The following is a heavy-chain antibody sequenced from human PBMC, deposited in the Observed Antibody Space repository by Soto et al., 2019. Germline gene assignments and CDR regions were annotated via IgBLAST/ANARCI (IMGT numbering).Heavy chain of an antibody. J-gene: IGHJ4*02. CDR1: GFTFSDYD. CDR2: IWFDGSNK. Sequence: PWGSLRLSCAASGFTFSDYDMHWVRQAPGKGLEWVAVIWFDGSNKYYADSVKGRFTISRDNSKNTLYLEMHSLRAEDTAVYYCAKDFDSSGFLWGQGTLVTVSS. D-gene: IGHD3-22*01. CDR3: AKDFDSSGFL. V-gene: IGHV3-33*06.